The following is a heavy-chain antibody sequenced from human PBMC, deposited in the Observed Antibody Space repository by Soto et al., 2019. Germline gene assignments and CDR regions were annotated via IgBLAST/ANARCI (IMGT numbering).Heavy chain of an antibody. CDR2: INPSGGST. CDR1: GYTFTSYY. J-gene: IGHJ3*02. Sequence: ASVKVSCKASGYTFTSYYMHWVRQAPGQGLEWMGIINPSGGSTSYAQKFQGRVTMTRDTSTSTVYMELSSLRSEDTAVYYCARDRFPHIVVVVAATHAFDIWGQGTMVTVSS. CDR3: ARDRFPHIVVVVAATHAFDI. V-gene: IGHV1-46*03. D-gene: IGHD2-15*01.